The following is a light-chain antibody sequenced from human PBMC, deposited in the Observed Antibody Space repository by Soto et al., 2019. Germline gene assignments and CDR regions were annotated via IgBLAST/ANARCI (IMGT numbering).Light chain of an antibody. CDR3: QQYSDRHHTYT. Sequence: EIVMTQSPSTLSVSLGERATLSCRASQRVSTNLAWYQQKPGQAPRLLIYSASTRATGIPFRFSGSGAETEFTLTLSNMQSEDYAVYSCQQYSDRHHTYTFGQGTKLEIK. J-gene: IGKJ2*01. CDR2: SAS. CDR1: QRVSTN. V-gene: IGKV3-15*01.